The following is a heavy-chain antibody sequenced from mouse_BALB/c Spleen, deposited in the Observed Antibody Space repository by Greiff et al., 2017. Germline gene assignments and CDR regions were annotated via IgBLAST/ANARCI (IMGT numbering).Heavy chain of an antibody. J-gene: IGHJ3*01. CDR1: GFTFTDYY. V-gene: IGHV7-3*02. Sequence: DVQLVESGGGLVQPGGSLRLSCATSGFTFTDYYMSWVRQPPGKALEWLGFIRNKANGYTTEYSASVKGRFTISRDNSQSILYLQMNTLRAEDSATYYCARGYDGYYWFAYWGQGTLVTVSA. CDR3: ARGYDGYYWFAY. CDR2: IRNKANGYTT. D-gene: IGHD2-3*01.